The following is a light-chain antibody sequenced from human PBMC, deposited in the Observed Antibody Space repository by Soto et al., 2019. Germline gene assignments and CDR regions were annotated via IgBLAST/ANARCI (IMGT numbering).Light chain of an antibody. J-gene: IGKJ3*01. CDR2: GGS. V-gene: IGKV3-20*01. CDR1: QNIYINS. Sequence: EIVLTQSPDTLSLSPGERATLSCRASQNIYINSLAWYQQRPGQAPRLLIYGGSTRATAVPDRFSGSGFGTDFALTISRLEPEDFAVYYCQQYGAPPLTFGPGTKVD. CDR3: QQYGAPPLT.